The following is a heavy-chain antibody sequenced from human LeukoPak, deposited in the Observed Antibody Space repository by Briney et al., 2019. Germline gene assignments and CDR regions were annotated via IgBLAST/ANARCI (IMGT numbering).Heavy chain of an antibody. J-gene: IGHJ6*03. V-gene: IGHV4-34*01. D-gene: IGHD5-24*01. CDR3: ARGSRRRDGYNWSPGGRSSYSMDF. CDR1: GGSFSGHY. CDR2: INHSGNT. Sequence: PSETLSLTCAVYGGSFSGHYLSWIRQPPGKGLEWIGEINHSGNTNYNPSLKSRVTVSVDTSKAQFSLKVSSVTAADTAVYYCARGSRRRDGYNWSPGGRSSYSMDFWGKGPRSPSP.